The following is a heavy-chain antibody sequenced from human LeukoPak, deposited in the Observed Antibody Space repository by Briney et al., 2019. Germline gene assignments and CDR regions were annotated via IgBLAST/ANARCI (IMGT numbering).Heavy chain of an antibody. J-gene: IGHJ6*02. V-gene: IGHV1-18*01. CDR3: ARDPYCSSTSCYAMTYYYYYYGMDV. CDR1: GYTFTSYG. Sequence: ASVKVSCKASGYTFTSYGISWVRQAPGQGLEWMGWIGAYNGNTNYAQKLQGRVTMTTDTSTSTAYMELRSLRSDDTAVYYCARDPYCSSTSCYAMTYYYYYYGMDVWGQGTTVTVSS. CDR2: IGAYNGNT. D-gene: IGHD2-2*01.